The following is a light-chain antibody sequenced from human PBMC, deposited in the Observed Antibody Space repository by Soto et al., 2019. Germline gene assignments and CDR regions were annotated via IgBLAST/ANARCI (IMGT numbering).Light chain of an antibody. CDR1: SSNIGSNY. Sequence: QSVLTQPPSASGTPGQRVTISCSGSSSNIGSNYVSWYQQLPGTAPKLLIYDNNQWPSGVPDRFSGSKSGTSASLAISGLRSEDEADYYCAAWDDNLSVLFGGGTKLTVL. CDR2: DNN. J-gene: IGLJ3*02. V-gene: IGLV1-47*02. CDR3: AAWDDNLSVL.